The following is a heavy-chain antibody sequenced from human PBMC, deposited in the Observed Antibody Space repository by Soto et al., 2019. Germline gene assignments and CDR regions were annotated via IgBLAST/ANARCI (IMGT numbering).Heavy chain of an antibody. Sequence: GGSLRLSCAASGFTFSSYAMSWVRQAPGKGLEWVSAISGSGGSTYYADSVKGRFTISRDNSKNTLYLQMNSLRAEDTAVYYCAKDQGWIVVVPAASDYWGQGTLVTVSS. V-gene: IGHV3-23*01. CDR3: AKDQGWIVVVPAASDY. J-gene: IGHJ4*02. CDR2: ISGSGGST. D-gene: IGHD2-2*01. CDR1: GFTFSSYA.